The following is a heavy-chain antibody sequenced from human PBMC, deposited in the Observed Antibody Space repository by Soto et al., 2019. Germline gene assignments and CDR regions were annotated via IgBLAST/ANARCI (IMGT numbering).Heavy chain of an antibody. Sequence: SETLSLTCTVSGGSTSGYYWSWIRQPPGKGLEWIGYIYHSGSTYYNPSLKSRVTISVDRSKNQFSLKLSSVTAADTAVYYCASWYYYDSSGYYKWFDPWGQGTLVTVSS. CDR2: IYHSGST. J-gene: IGHJ5*02. CDR1: GGSTSGYY. V-gene: IGHV4-59*04. D-gene: IGHD3-22*01. CDR3: ASWYYYDSSGYYKWFDP.